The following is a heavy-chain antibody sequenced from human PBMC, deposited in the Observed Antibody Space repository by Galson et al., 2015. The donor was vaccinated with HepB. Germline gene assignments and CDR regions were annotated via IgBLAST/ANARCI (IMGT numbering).Heavy chain of an antibody. V-gene: IGHV2-70*04. CDR1: GFSLSTSGMR. J-gene: IGHJ4*02. Sequence: PALVKPTQTLTLTCTFSGFSLSTSGMRVSWIRQPPGKALEWLARIDWDDDKFYSTTLKTRPTISQDTSKNQVVLTTTNMDPVDTATYYCARMGPGRYFDYWGQGTLVSVSS. CDR2: IDWDDDK. CDR3: ARMGPGRYFDY.